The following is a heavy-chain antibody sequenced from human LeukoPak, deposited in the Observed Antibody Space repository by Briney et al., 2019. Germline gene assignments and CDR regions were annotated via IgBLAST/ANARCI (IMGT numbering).Heavy chain of an antibody. CDR2: ILYDGSNK. J-gene: IGHJ3*02. Sequence: GGSLRLSCAASGFTFSSYVMHWVRQAPGKGLEWVAVILYDGSNKYYADSVKGRFTISRDNSKNTLYLQMNSLRAEDTAVYYCANDGAYYDSSTDAFDIWGQGTMVTVSS. V-gene: IGHV3-30*18. D-gene: IGHD3-22*01. CDR3: ANDGAYYDSSTDAFDI. CDR1: GFTFSSYV.